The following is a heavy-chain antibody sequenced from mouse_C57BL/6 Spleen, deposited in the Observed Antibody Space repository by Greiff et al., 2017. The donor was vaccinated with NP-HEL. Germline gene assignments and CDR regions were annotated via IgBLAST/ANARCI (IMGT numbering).Heavy chain of an antibody. J-gene: IGHJ2*01. CDR3: ARRDTVVADFDY. V-gene: IGHV1-42*01. CDR2: INPSTGGT. D-gene: IGHD1-1*01. CDR1: GYSFTGYY. Sequence: VQLQQSGPELVKPGASVKISCKASGYSFTGYYMNWVKQSPEKSLEWIGEINPSTGGTTYNQKFKAKATLTVDKSSSTAYMQLKILTSEDSAVYYCARRDTVVADFDYWGQGTTLTVSS.